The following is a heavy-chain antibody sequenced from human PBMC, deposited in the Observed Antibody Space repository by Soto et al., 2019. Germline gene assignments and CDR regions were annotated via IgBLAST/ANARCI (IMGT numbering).Heavy chain of an antibody. CDR3: ARDSYGDPDQGYFDY. CDR1: GFTFSSYG. Sequence: QVQLVESGGGVVQPGRSLRLSCAASGFTFSSYGMHWVRQAPGKGLEWVAVIWYDGSNKYYADSVKGRFTISRDNSKNTLYLQMNSLRAEDTAVYYCARDSYGDPDQGYFDYWGQGTLVTVSS. V-gene: IGHV3-33*01. CDR2: IWYDGSNK. D-gene: IGHD4-17*01. J-gene: IGHJ4*02.